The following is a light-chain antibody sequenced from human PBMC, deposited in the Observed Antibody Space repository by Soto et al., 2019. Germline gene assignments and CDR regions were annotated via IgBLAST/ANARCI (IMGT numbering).Light chain of an antibody. Sequence: EIVLTQSPGTLSLSPGERATLSCRASQSVSSSYLAWYQQKPGQAPRLLIYGASGRAIGIPDRFSGSGSGADCSLTISRLEPEDLAVYYGLQYGSSPQTFGQGKRLEIK. CDR3: LQYGSSPQT. CDR1: QSVSSSY. CDR2: GAS. J-gene: IGKJ5*01. V-gene: IGKV3-20*01.